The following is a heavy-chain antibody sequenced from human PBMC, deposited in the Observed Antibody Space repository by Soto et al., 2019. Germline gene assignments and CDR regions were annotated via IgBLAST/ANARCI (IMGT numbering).Heavy chain of an antibody. J-gene: IGHJ4*02. V-gene: IGHV4-31*03. D-gene: IGHD6-19*01. CDR2: IYYSGST. Sequence: SLSLTCTVSGGSISSGGYHWSWIRQHPGKGLEWIGYIYYSGSTYYNPSLKSRVTISVDTSKNQFSLKLSSVTAADTAVYYCARSGYSSGWYTEFDSWSQGTLVTVSS. CDR1: GGSISSGGYH. CDR3: ARSGYSSGWYTEFDS.